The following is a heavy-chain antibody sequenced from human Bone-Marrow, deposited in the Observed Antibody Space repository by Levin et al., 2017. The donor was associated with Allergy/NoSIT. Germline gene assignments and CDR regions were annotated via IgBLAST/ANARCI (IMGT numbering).Heavy chain of an antibody. CDR1: GFTFSSYA. J-gene: IGHJ5*02. Sequence: LSLTCAPSGFTFSSYAMSWVRQAPGKGLEWVSVISASGGGTFYADSVKGRFTISRDNSKSTLYLQMNSLRVEDTAVYYCAKGPTTVTTRWFDPWGQGTLVTVSS. CDR2: ISASGGGT. V-gene: IGHV3-23*01. CDR3: AKGPTTVTTRWFDP. D-gene: IGHD4-17*01.